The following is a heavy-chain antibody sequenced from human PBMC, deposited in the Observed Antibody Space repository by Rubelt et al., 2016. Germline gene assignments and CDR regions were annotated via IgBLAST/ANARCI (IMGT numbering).Heavy chain of an antibody. CDR2: ISGSGGST. J-gene: IGHJ4*02. Sequence: EVQLVESGGGLVQPGGSLRLSCAASGFTFSGSAIHWVRQASGKGLEWVSAISGSGGSTYYADSVKGRFTISRDNSKNTLYLQMNSLRAEDTAVYYCARDQRGSHYWGQGTLVTVSS. CDR1: GFTFSGSA. D-gene: IGHD6-25*01. CDR3: ARDQRGSHY. V-gene: IGHV3-23*04.